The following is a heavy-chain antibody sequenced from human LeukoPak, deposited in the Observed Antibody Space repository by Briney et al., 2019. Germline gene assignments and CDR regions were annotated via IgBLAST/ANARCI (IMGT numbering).Heavy chain of an antibody. D-gene: IGHD4-17*01. CDR3: ARGAYGVPGLVDY. J-gene: IGHJ4*02. Sequence: GGSLRLSCAASGFTFSSHWMHWVRQAPGKGLVWVSRINSDGSSISYADSVKGRFTISRDNAKNTLYLQMNSLRAEDTAVYYCARGAYGVPGLVDYWGQGTLVTVSS. CDR1: GFTFSSHW. V-gene: IGHV3-74*01. CDR2: INSDGSSI.